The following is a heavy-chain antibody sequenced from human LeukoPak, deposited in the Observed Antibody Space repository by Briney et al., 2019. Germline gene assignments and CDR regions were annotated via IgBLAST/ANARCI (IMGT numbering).Heavy chain of an antibody. Sequence: GASVKVSCKASGYTFTSYGISWVRQAPGQGLEWMGCISAYNGNTNYAQKLQGRVTMTTDTSTSTAYMELRSLRSDDTAVYYCARTTGYSYGPSWFDPWGQGTLVTVSS. J-gene: IGHJ5*02. CDR3: ARTTGYSYGPSWFDP. D-gene: IGHD5-18*01. CDR2: ISAYNGNT. V-gene: IGHV1-18*01. CDR1: GYTFTSYG.